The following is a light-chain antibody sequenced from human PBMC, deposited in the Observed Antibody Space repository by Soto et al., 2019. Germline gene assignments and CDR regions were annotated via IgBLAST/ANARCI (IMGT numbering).Light chain of an antibody. Sequence: EVVMTQSPGTLSVSPGERVTLSCGASQDVSSKIAWYHQKPGQVPRLLIYGASTRAAGIPVRFTGSGSGTEFTLIISSLQSEDFGIYYCQQYDKWPPLTFGGGTKVEMK. J-gene: IGKJ4*01. CDR2: GAS. V-gene: IGKV3-15*01. CDR3: QQYDKWPPLT. CDR1: QDVSSK.